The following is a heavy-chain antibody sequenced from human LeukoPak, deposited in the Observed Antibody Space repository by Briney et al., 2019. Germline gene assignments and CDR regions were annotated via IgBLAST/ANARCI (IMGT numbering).Heavy chain of an antibody. D-gene: IGHD3-10*01. V-gene: IGHV1-2*02. CDR1: GYTFTGYY. J-gene: IGHJ3*02. CDR3: ARAKAYYYGSGSGSDAFDI. Sequence: ASVKVSCKASGYTFTGYYMHWVRQAPGQGLEWMGWISPNSGGTNYAQKFQGRVTMTRDTSISTAYMELSRLRSDDTAVYYCARAKAYYYGSGSGSDAFDIWGQGTMVTVSS. CDR2: ISPNSGGT.